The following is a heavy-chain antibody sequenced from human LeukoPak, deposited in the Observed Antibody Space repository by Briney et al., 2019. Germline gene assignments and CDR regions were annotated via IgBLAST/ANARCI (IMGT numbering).Heavy chain of an antibody. Sequence: SETLTLTRTVSGDSIRSYYWNWIRRPPGKGLEWIGYIYYTGSTSYNPSLKSRVTISLDTSKSQFSLRLTSVTAADTAVYYCASHGSSGHDPLTWGQGTLVTVSS. V-gene: IGHV4-59*08. CDR2: IYYTGST. J-gene: IGHJ4*01. CDR1: GDSIRSYY. D-gene: IGHD5-12*01. CDR3: ASHGSSGHDPLT.